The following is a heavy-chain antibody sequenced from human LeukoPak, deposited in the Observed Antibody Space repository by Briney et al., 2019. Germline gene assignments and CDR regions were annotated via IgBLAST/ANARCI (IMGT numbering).Heavy chain of an antibody. V-gene: IGHV4-39*01. J-gene: IGHJ6*02. CDR1: TFSSYA. Sequence: TFSSYAMSWIRQPPGKGLEWIGSINYSGRTENNPSLKSRVTMSADTSKDQFSLKLTSVTAADTAVYYCARHSDGWYWGGTGLDVWGQGTTVIVSS. CDR3: ARHSDGWYWGGTGLDV. D-gene: IGHD6-19*01. CDR2: INYSGRT.